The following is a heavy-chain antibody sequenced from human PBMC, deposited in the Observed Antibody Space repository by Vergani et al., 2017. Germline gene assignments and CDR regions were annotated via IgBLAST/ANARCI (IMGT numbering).Heavy chain of an antibody. CDR1: GGTFSSYA. V-gene: IGHV1-69*01. D-gene: IGHD7-27*01. Sequence: QVQLVQSGAEVKKPGSSVKVSCKASGGTFSSYAISWVRQAPGQGLEWMGGIIPIFGTANYAQKFQGRVTITADESTSTAYMELSSLSSEDTAVYYCAIDRFLTGDLWDRHWYFDLWGRGTLVTVSS. CDR2: IIPIFGTA. J-gene: IGHJ2*01. CDR3: AIDRFLTGDLWDRHWYFDL.